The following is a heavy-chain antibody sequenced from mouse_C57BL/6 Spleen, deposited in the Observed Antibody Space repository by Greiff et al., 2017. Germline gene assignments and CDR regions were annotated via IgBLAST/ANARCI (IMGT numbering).Heavy chain of an antibody. J-gene: IGHJ2*01. CDR2: IRNKANGYTT. D-gene: IGHD4-1*01. Sequence: EVKLMESGGGLVQPGGSLSLSCAASGFTFTDYYMSWVRQPPGKALEWLGFIRNKANGYTTEYSASVKGRFTISRDNSQSILYLQMNALRAEDSATYYCARSDWDYVDYWGQGTTLTVSS. V-gene: IGHV7-3*01. CDR1: GFTFTDYY. CDR3: ARSDWDYVDY.